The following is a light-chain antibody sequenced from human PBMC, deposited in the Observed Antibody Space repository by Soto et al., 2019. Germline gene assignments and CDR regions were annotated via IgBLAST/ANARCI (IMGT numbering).Light chain of an antibody. CDR1: SSNIGAGYD. CDR2: GNI. CDR3: QSHDSSLSGFV. Sequence: QSVPTQPPSVSRAPGQRVTISCTGSSSNIGAGYDVHWYQQLPGTAPKLLIYGNINRPSGVPDRFSGSKSGTSASLAITGLQAEDEAHYYCQSHDSSLSGFVFGTGTKVTLL. J-gene: IGLJ1*01. V-gene: IGLV1-40*01.